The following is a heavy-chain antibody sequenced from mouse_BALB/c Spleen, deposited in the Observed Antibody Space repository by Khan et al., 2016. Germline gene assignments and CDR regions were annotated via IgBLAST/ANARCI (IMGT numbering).Heavy chain of an antibody. CDR1: GYTFTSYW. CDR2: IYPGDGDT. CDR3: ARGGYGNYVFAY. D-gene: IGHD2-1*01. J-gene: IGHJ3*01. V-gene: IGHV1-87*01. Sequence: QVQLQQSGAELARPGASVKLSCKASGYTFTSYWMQWVKQRPGQGLQWIGTIYPGDGDTRYTQKFKGKATLTADKSSSTDYMQLSSLASEDYAVYYCARGGYGNYVFAYWGQGTLVTVSA.